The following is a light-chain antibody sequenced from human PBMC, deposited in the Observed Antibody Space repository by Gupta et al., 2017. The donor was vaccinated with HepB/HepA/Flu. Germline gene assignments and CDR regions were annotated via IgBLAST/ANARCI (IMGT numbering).Light chain of an antibody. CDR1: QSVSSN. Sequence: HSTGTLSVSPGERVTLACRASQSVSSNLAWYQQKPGQAPRLLMYGASTRATGIPARFSGSGSGTEFTLTISSLQSEDFAVYYCQQYNIRPRTFGGGTKVEIK. V-gene: IGKV3-15*01. J-gene: IGKJ4*01. CDR2: GAS. CDR3: QQYNIRPRT.